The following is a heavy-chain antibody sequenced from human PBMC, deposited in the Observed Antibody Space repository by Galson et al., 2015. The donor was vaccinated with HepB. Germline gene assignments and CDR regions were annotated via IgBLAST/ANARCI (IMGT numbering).Heavy chain of an antibody. J-gene: IGHJ6*02. Sequence: CAISGDSVSSNSAAWNWIRQSPSRGLEWLGRTYYRSKWYNDYAVSVKSRITINPDTSKNQFSLQLNSVTPEDTAVYYCARDSCSSTSCYPPKYYYYYYGMHVSGPGTPVAVAS. CDR1: GDSVSSNSAA. CDR3: ARDSCSSTSCYPPKYYYYYYGMHV. V-gene: IGHV6-1*01. CDR2: TYYRSKWYN. D-gene: IGHD2-2*01.